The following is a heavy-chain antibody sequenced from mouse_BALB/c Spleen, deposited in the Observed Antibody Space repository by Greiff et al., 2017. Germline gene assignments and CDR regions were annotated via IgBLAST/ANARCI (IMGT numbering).Heavy chain of an antibody. V-gene: IGHV14-3*02. CDR2: IDPSNGNT. CDR1: GFNFNDSY. CDR3: ARENGYYDY. D-gene: IGHD2-3*01. J-gene: IGHJ2*01. Sequence: VQLQQSGAELVKPGASVKLSCTASGFNFNDSYMQWVKQRPEQGLEWIGRIDPSNGNTKYDPKFQGKATITADTSSNTAFLQLSSLTSEDTAVYCCARENGYYDYWGQGTTLTVSS.